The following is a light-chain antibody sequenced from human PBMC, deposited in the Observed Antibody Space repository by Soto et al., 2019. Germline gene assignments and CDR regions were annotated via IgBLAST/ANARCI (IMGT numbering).Light chain of an antibody. CDR2: KAS. J-gene: IGKJ1*01. CDR1: ESISSW. V-gene: IGKV1-5*03. CDR3: HQYSSYSWT. Sequence: DIQMTQSPPTLSASAGDRVTITCRASESISSWLAWYQQKPGKAPKLLMYKASSLESGVPSRFSGSGSGTEFTLTISSLQPDDFATYYCHQYSSYSWTFGQGTKVDI.